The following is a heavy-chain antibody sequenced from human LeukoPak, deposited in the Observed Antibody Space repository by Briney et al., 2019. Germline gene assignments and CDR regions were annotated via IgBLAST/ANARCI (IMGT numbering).Heavy chain of an antibody. D-gene: IGHD3-10*01. J-gene: IGHJ4*02. V-gene: IGHV4-59*12. CDR2: IYYSGST. CDR1: GGSISSYY. Sequence: SETLSLTCTVSGGSISSYYWSWIRQPPGKGLEWIGYIYYSGSTYYNPSLKSRVTISVDTSKNQFSLKLSSVTAADTAVYYCASSYYYGSGSPSPPGYWGQGTLVTVSS. CDR3: ASSYYYGSGSPSPPGY.